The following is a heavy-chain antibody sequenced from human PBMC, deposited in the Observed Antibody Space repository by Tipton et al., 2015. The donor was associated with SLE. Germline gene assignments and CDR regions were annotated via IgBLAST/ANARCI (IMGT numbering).Heavy chain of an antibody. Sequence: TLSLTCSVSGSSISSYHWGWIRQPPGKGLEWMGSIFHSGDVYYNPSVKSRVTISIETSRNQFSLKLTSVTAADTAVYYCARRCSSTSCPFDYWGQGTLVTVSS. V-gene: IGHV4-38-2*01. CDR3: ARRCSSTSCPFDY. CDR2: IFHSGDV. J-gene: IGHJ4*02. CDR1: GSSISSYH. D-gene: IGHD2-2*01.